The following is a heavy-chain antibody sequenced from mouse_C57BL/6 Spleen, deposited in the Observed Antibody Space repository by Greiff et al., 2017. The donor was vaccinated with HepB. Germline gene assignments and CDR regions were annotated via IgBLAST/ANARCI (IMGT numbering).Heavy chain of an antibody. CDR3: ARGVTRMDY. J-gene: IGHJ4*01. CDR2: IYPGDGDT. Sequence: VQLQQSGPELVKPGASVKISCKASGYAFSSSWMNWVKQRPGKGLEWIGRIYPGDGDTNYNGKFKGKATLTADKSSSTAYMQLSRLTSEDSAVYCCARGVTRMDYWGQGTSVTVSS. V-gene: IGHV1-82*01. CDR1: GYAFSSSW. D-gene: IGHD2-2*01.